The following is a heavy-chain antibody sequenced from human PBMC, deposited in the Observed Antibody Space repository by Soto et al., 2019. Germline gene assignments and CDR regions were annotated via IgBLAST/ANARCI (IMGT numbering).Heavy chain of an antibody. CDR1: GFTFSSYS. J-gene: IGHJ6*02. CDR3: ARARTTAGYYDSSGYYSPGYYHYGMDX. D-gene: IGHD3-22*01. CDR2: ISSISSYI. Sequence: RRLACAASGFTFSSYSMNCVRQAPGKGLEWVASISSISSYIYYADSVKVRFTISRDNAKNSLYLQMNSLRAEDTAVYYCARARTTAGYYDSSGYYSPGYYHYGMDXWGQGTTVTVS. V-gene: IGHV3-21*01.